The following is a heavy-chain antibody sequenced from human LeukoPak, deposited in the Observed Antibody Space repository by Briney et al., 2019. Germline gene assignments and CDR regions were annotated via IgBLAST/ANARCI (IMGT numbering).Heavy chain of an antibody. D-gene: IGHD2-15*01. CDR3: AKTYCSGGSCYWYFDL. J-gene: IGHJ2*01. Sequence: GGSLRLPCAASGFTFSSYAMSWVRQAPGKGLEWVSAISGSGGSTYYADSVKGRFTISRDNSKNTLYLQMNSLRAEDTAVYYCAKTYCSGGSCYWYFDLWGRGTLVTVSS. CDR2: ISGSGGST. V-gene: IGHV3-23*01. CDR1: GFTFSSYA.